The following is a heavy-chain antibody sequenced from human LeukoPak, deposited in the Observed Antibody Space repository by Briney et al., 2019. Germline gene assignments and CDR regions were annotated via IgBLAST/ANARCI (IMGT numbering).Heavy chain of an antibody. CDR1: SDSGVSMRSHS. Sequence: SETLSLTCTVSSDSGVSMRSHSWGWFRQPPGKGLEWIGYLYYTGSTDYNPSLKSRVTISVDTSKNQFSLKLSSVTAADTAVYYCARSWFGEYGTNGWFDPWGQGTLVTVSS. V-gene: IGHV4-59*11. J-gene: IGHJ5*02. D-gene: IGHD3-10*01. CDR3: ARSWFGEYGTNGWFDP. CDR2: LYYTGST.